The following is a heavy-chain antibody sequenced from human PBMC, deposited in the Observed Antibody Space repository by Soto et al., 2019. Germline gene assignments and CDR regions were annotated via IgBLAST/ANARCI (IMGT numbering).Heavy chain of an antibody. V-gene: IGHV4-39*01. CDR2: IYYSGST. CDR1: CGSISSSSYY. CDR3: AITYYYDSSGYYSSDY. Sequence: SETLSVTCTVSCGSISSSSYYWVWIRQPPGKGLEWTGSIYYSGSTYYNPSLKSRVTISVDTSKNQFSLKLSSVTAADTAVYYCAITYYYDSSGYYSSDYWGQGTLVTVSS. D-gene: IGHD3-22*01. J-gene: IGHJ4*02.